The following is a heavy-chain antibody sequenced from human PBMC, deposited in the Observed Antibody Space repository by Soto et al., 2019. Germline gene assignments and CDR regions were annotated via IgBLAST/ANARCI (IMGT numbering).Heavy chain of an antibody. D-gene: IGHD1-26*01. Sequence: ASVKVSCKASGYTFSDYFIQCLRQAPGQGLEWVAWINPKTAATNYAKKFQDRVTLTSDTSFSTAYLELTRLRPDDTAVYYCARIKWGLDYYSGMDVWGQGTAVTVSS. V-gene: IGHV1-2*02. J-gene: IGHJ6*02. CDR1: GYTFSDYF. CDR2: INPKTAAT. CDR3: ARIKWGLDYYSGMDV.